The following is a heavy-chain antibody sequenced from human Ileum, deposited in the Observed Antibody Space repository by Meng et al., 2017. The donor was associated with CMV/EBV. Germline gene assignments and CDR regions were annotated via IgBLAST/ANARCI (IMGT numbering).Heavy chain of an antibody. V-gene: IGHV3-43*01. CDR3: ARGGSYSRPLDY. CDR2: ITWNGAGT. CDR1: GFTFTDHM. J-gene: IGHJ4*02. D-gene: IGHD1-26*01. Sequence: CEASGFTFTDHMMRWVRQPPGKGLEWVSLITWNGAGTWYTGSVKGRFTISRDNTKTSVYLQMNSLRPEDTALYYCARGGSYSRPLDYWGQGTLVTVSS.